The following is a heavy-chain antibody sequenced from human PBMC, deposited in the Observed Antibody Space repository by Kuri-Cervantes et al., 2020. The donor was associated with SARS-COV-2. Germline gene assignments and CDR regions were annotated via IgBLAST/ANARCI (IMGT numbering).Heavy chain of an antibody. J-gene: IGHJ6*03. CDR1: GGTFSSYV. Sequence: SVKVSCKASGGTFSSYVISWVRQAPGQGLEWMGGIIPIFGTANYAQKFQGRVTITTDESTSTAYMELSSLRSEDTAVYYCARDRGQLGIGVYYYYYRDVWGKGTTVTVSS. CDR2: IIPIFGTA. V-gene: IGHV1-69*05. CDR3: ARDRGQLGIGVYYYYYRDV. D-gene: IGHD7-27*01.